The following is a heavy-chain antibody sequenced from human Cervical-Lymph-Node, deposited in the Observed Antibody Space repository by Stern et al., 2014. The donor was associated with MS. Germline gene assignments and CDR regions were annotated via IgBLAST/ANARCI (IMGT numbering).Heavy chain of an antibody. Sequence: EVQLVESGAEVKKPGESLKISCKDFGSSFTTYWLGWVRQMPGQGLEWMGVLFTGGSDTPYSPSFPRPVPMSADQATRTAQPQWKSLRASGTAMYYCAKRVSDAFNIWGQGTMVTVSS. CDR1: GSSFTTYW. CDR2: LFTGGSDT. J-gene: IGHJ3*02. CDR3: AKRVSDAFNI. D-gene: IGHD2-8*01. V-gene: IGHV5-51*06.